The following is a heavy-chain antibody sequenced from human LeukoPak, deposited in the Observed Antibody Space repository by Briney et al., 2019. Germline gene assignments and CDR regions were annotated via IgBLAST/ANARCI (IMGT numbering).Heavy chain of an antibody. D-gene: IGHD2-15*01. CDR3: ARGIVVVVAATREFWFDP. Sequence: SGTLSLTCTVSGGSISSYYWSWIRQPPGKGLEWIGYIYYSGSTNYNPSLKSRVTISVDTSKNQFSLKLSSVTAADTAVYYCARGIVVVVAATREFWFDPWGQGTLVTVSS. V-gene: IGHV4-59*01. J-gene: IGHJ5*02. CDR2: IYYSGST. CDR1: GGSISSYY.